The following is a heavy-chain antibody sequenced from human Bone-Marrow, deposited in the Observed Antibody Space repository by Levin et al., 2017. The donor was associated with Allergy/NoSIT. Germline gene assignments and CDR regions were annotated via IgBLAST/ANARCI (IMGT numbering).Heavy chain of an antibody. CDR3: ARDKVYYDTYYYDGMDV. V-gene: IGHV4-59*01. J-gene: IGHJ6*02. CDR2: IYYSGST. D-gene: IGHD3-22*01. Sequence: SETLSLTCTVSGGSISSYYWSWIRQPPGKGLEWIGYIYYSGSTNYNPSLKSRVTISVDTSKNQFSLKLSSVTAADTAVYYCARDKVYYDTYYYDGMDVWGQGTTVTVSS. CDR1: GGSISSYY.